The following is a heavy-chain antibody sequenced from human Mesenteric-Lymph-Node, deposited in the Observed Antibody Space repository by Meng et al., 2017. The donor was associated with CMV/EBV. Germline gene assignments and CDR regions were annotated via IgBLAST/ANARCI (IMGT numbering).Heavy chain of an antibody. CDR1: GFTFSSYA. J-gene: IGHJ4*02. V-gene: IGHV3-23*01. D-gene: IGHD3-10*01. CDR3: AKDFGPGSGNYYADY. Sequence: GESLKISCAASGFTFSSYAMTWVRQAPGKGLEWVSSISGDDRGTYYADSVKGRFTISRDNSKNTLYLEMNSLRAEDTAVYYCAKDFGPGSGNYYADYWGQGTLFTVSS. CDR2: ISGDDRGT.